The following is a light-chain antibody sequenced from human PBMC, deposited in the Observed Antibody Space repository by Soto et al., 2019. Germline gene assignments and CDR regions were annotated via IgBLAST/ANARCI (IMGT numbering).Light chain of an antibody. J-gene: IGKJ2*01. CDR1: QSISTY. Sequence: DIQMTQSPSSLSASVGDRVTITCRASQSISTYVNWYQRKPGKAPKLLISAASSLQSGVPSRFSGSGSGTDFTLTISSLQPADFATYYCQQSYSTPYTFGQETKLEIK. CDR2: AAS. V-gene: IGKV1-39*01. CDR3: QQSYSTPYT.